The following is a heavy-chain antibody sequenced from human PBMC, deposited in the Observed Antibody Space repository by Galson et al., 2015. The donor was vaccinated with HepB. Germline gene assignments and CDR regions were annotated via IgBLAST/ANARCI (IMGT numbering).Heavy chain of an antibody. CDR1: GFTFSTYA. D-gene: IGHD2-21*01. CDR3: ARDHDWAIDI. J-gene: IGHJ3*02. V-gene: IGHV3-48*02. Sequence: SLRLSCAASGFTFSTYAMNWVRQAPGQGLESISYIRAGSSIISYADSVKGRFTTSRDDARSSLYLEMNSLRDEDTAVYYCARDHDWAIDIWGQGTLVTVSP. CDR2: IRAGSSII.